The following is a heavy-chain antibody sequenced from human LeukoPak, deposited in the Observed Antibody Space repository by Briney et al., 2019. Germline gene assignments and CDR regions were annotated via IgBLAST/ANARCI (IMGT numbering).Heavy chain of an antibody. D-gene: IGHD1-1*01. CDR1: GITLSNYG. Sequence: GGSLRLSCAVSGITLSNYGMSWVRKAPGKGLEWVAGMSGSGGGTNYADSVKGRFTISRDNSKNTLYLQMNSLRAEDTAVYYCVLPYNDHDYWGQGTLVTVSS. J-gene: IGHJ4*02. V-gene: IGHV3-23*01. CDR3: VLPYNDHDY. CDR2: MSGSGGGT.